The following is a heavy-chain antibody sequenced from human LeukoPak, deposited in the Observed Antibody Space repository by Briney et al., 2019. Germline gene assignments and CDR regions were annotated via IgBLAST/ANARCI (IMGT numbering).Heavy chain of an antibody. V-gene: IGHV3-7*01. CDR3: ARLVAHHPDY. Sequence: GGSLRLSCAASGFTFSNYGMHWVRQAPGKGLEWVASIKEDGSEKYYVDSVKGRFTISRDNAKNSLYLQMNSLRAEDTAVFYCARLVAHHPDYWGRGTLVTVSS. CDR2: IKEDGSEK. J-gene: IGHJ4*02. D-gene: IGHD5-12*01. CDR1: GFTFSNYG.